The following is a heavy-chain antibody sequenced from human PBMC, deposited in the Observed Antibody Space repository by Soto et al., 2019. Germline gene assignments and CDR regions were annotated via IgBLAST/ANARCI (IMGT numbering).Heavy chain of an antibody. CDR2: ISYDGSNK. Sequence: VGSLRLSGAASGFTFSSYGMHWVRQAPGKGLEWVAVISYDGSNKYYADSVKGRFTISRDNSKNTLYLQMNSLRAEDTAVYYCARGYSYGYRYRYYYGMDVWGQGTTVTVS. J-gene: IGHJ6*02. D-gene: IGHD5-18*01. CDR1: GFTFSSYG. V-gene: IGHV3-30*03. CDR3: ARGYSYGYRYRYYYGMDV.